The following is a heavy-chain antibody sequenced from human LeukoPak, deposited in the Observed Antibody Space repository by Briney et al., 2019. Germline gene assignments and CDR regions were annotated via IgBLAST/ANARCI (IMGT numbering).Heavy chain of an antibody. CDR3: ARVGVPAQLPYPYYYYYYGMDV. CDR1: GGSFSGYY. Sequence: SETLSLTCAVYGGSFSGYYWSWIRQPPGKGLEWIGEINHSGSTNYNPSLKSRVTISVDTSKNQFSLKLSSVTAADTAVYYCARVGVPAQLPYPYYYYYYGMDVWGQGTTVTVSS. V-gene: IGHV4-34*01. CDR2: INHSGST. D-gene: IGHD5-24*01. J-gene: IGHJ6*02.